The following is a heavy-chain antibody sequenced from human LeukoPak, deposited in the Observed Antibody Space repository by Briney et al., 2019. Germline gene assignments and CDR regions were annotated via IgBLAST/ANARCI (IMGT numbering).Heavy chain of an antibody. Sequence: PGGSLRLSCAASGFSFSDTYINWVRQIPGTGLEWVGLIKNKADRGEIEYAAPVKDRFTISRDDSKNTVCLQMSSLKTEDTAVYYCTTESSGSLPYWGQGTLVTVSS. J-gene: IGHJ4*02. CDR3: TTESSGSLPY. CDR2: IKNKADRGEI. D-gene: IGHD1-26*01. V-gene: IGHV3-15*07. CDR1: GFSFSDTY.